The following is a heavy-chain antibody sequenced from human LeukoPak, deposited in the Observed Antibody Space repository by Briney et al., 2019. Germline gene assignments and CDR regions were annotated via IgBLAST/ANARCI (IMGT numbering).Heavy chain of an antibody. CDR2: IYTSGST. D-gene: IGHD3-10*01. Sequence: SETLSLTCTVSGGSINSGTYYWTWIRQPAGRGLEWIGRIYTSGSTNYNPSLKSRATISVYTSTNQFSLKLRSVTAADTAVYYCAREGDQHLDGRYYYFDYWGQGTLVTVSS. CDR1: GGSINSGTYY. J-gene: IGHJ4*02. V-gene: IGHV4-61*02. CDR3: AREGDQHLDGRYYYFDY.